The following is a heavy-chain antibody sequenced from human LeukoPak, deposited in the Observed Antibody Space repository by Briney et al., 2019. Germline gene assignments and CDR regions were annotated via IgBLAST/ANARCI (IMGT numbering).Heavy chain of an antibody. D-gene: IGHD3-22*01. CDR3: ARLLDVSSGFPHPNFDC. V-gene: IGHV4-59*11. CDR2: IYYSGST. Sequence: SETLSLTCTVSGGSISSHYWSWIRQPPGKGLEWIGYIYYSGSTNYNPSLKSRVTLSVDKSKNQFSLKLSSVTAADTAVYYCARLLDVSSGFPHPNFDCWGQGTLVTVSS. CDR1: GGSISSHY. J-gene: IGHJ4*02.